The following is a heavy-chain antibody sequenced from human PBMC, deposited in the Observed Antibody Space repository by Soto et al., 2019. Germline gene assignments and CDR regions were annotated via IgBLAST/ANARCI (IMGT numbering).Heavy chain of an antibody. CDR2: IYYSGST. J-gene: IGHJ5*02. V-gene: IGHV4-59*01. CDR3: ARSPAAGYNRFDP. CDR1: GGSISSYY. Sequence: PSETLSLTCTVSGGSISSYYWSWIRQPPGKGLEWIGYIYYSGSTNYNPSLKSRVTISVDTSKNQFSLKLSSVTAADTAVYYCARSPAAGYNRFDPWGQGTLVTVSS. D-gene: IGHD6-13*01.